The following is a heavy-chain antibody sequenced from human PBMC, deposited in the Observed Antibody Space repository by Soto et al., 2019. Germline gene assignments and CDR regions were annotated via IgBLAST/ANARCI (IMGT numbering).Heavy chain of an antibody. CDR1: GYTFTGYY. V-gene: IGHV1-2*04. J-gene: IGHJ4*02. CDR3: AKTRRITIFGVVITELIDY. D-gene: IGHD3-3*01. CDR2: INPNSGGT. Sequence: ASVKVSCKASGYTFTGYYMHWVRQAPGQGLEWMGWINPNSGGTNYAQKFQGWVTMTRDTSISTAYMELSRLRSDDTAVYYCAKTRRITIFGVVITELIDYWGQGTLVTVSS.